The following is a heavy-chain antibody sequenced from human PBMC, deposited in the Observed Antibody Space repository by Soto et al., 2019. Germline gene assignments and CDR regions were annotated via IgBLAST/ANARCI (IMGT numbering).Heavy chain of an antibody. V-gene: IGHV1-2*04. CDR2: INSNSGDT. J-gene: IGHJ4*02. D-gene: IGHD5-18*01. Sequence: ASVKVSCKASGYSFTGYYLHWVRQAPGQGLEWLGWINSNSGDTNYAQKFQGWVTMTRDTSISTAYMELNRLRSDDTAVYYCARDTAMLRFDYWGQGTLVTVSS. CDR3: ARDTAMLRFDY. CDR1: GYSFTGYY.